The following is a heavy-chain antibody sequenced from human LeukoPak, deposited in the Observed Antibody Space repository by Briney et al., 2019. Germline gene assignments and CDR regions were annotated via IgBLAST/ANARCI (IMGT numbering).Heavy chain of an antibody. CDR1: GFTCSTYV. J-gene: IGHJ3*02. CDR3: ARLSSFAFDI. CDR2: ILHNGDST. D-gene: IGHD3-16*02. Sequence: GGSLRLSCAASGFTCSTYVMSWVHQAPGKGLEWLSLILHNGDSTYYADSVKGRFTISRDNSKNTLYLQMNSLRAEDTAVYYCARLSSFAFDIWGQGTMVTVSS. V-gene: IGHV3-23*01.